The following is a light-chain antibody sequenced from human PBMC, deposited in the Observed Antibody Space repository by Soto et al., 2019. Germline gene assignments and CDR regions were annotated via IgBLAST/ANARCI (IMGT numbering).Light chain of an antibody. V-gene: IGLV2-8*01. CDR2: EVS. J-gene: IGLJ1*01. CDR3: SSYAGSTPNWV. CDR1: SSDVGGYNY. Sequence: QSVPTQPPSASGSPGQSVTISCTGTSSDVGGYNYVSWYQQHPGKAPKLMIYEVSKRPSGVPDRFSGSKSGNTASLTVSGLQAEDEADYYCSSYAGSTPNWVFGTGTKLTVL.